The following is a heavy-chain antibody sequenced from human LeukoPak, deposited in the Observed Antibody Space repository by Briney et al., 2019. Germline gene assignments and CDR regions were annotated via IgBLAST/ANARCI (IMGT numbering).Heavy chain of an antibody. CDR2: INHSGST. V-gene: IGHV4-30-2*01. Sequence: PSQTLSLTCTVSGGPISSGGYYWSWIRQPPGKGLEWIGEINHSGSTNYNPSLKSRVTISVDTSKNQFSLKLSSVTAADTAVYYCARGRGHIAAAGTGARCYFDYWGQGTLVTVSS. D-gene: IGHD6-13*01. J-gene: IGHJ4*02. CDR3: ARGRGHIAAAGTGARCYFDY. CDR1: GGPISSGGYY.